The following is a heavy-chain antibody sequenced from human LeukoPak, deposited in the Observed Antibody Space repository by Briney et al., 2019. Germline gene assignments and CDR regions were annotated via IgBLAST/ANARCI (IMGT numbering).Heavy chain of an antibody. J-gene: IGHJ4*02. CDR3: ARVEDSSSWYDY. V-gene: IGHV1-18*01. D-gene: IGHD6-13*01. CDR2: ISAYNGNT. Sequence: ASVKVSCKASGYTFTSYGISWVRQAPGQGLEWMGWISAYNGNTNYAQKLQGRVTMTTDTSTSTACMELRSLRSDDTAVYYCARVEDSSSWYDYWGQGTLVTVSS. CDR1: GYTFTSYG.